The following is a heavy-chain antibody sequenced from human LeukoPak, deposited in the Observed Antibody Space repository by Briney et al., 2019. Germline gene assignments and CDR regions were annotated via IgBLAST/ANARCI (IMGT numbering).Heavy chain of an antibody. J-gene: IGHJ4*02. Sequence: PSETLSLTCTVPGGSISSSSYYWGWIRQPPGKGLEWIGSFYYSGSTYYNPSLKSRVTISVDTSKNQFSLKLSSVTAADTAVYYCARQVVGATCDYWGQGTLVTVSS. CDR2: FYYSGST. CDR1: GGSISSSSYY. V-gene: IGHV4-39*01. D-gene: IGHD1-26*01. CDR3: ARQVVGATCDY.